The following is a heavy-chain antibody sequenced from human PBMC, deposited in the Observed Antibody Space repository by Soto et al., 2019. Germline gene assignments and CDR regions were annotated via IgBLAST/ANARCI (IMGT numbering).Heavy chain of an antibody. CDR2: ISGSGGST. CDR1: GFSFSSYA. J-gene: IGHJ6*03. CDR3: AKAPNNYYYYYMDV. V-gene: IGHV3-23*01. Sequence: GGSLRLSCAASGFSFSSYAMSGVRQAPGKGLEWVSAISGSGGSTYYADSVKGRFTISRDNSKNTLYLQMNSLRAEDTAVYYCAKAPNNYYYYYMDVWGKGTTVTVSS.